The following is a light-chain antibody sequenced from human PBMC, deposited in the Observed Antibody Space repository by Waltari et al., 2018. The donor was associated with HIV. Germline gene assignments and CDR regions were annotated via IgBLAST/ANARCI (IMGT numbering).Light chain of an antibody. J-gene: IGLJ3*02. V-gene: IGLV7-46*02. CDR1: SGPVTKNNY. CDR2: DAV. CDR3: LLSFGGSRL. Sequence: QALVTQEPSLTVSPGGTVILTCASNSGPVTKNNYPYWFQQKSGQAPQTLICDAVKSHSWTPGRFSGLLLGGKAALTLLDAQPEDEAVYFCLLSFGGSRLFGGGTKLTVL.